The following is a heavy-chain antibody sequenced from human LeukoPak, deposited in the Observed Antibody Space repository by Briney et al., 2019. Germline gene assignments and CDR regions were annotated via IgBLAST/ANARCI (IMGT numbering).Heavy chain of an antibody. Sequence: VASVKVSCKTSGYTFTSYYMHWVRQAPGQGLEWMGGIIPIFGTANYAQKFQGRVTITTDESTSTAYMELSSLRSEDTAVYYCARDTIFDSSSDYYYYMDVWGKGTTVTVSS. CDR1: GYTFTSYY. CDR2: IIPIFGTA. CDR3: ARDTIFDSSSDYYYYMDV. V-gene: IGHV1-69*05. D-gene: IGHD6-6*01. J-gene: IGHJ6*03.